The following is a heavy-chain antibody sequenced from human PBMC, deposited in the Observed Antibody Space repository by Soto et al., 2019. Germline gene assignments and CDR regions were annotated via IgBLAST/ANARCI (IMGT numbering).Heavy chain of an antibody. Sequence: GGSLRLSCAASGFTFSSYAMHWVRQAPGKGLEWVAVISYDGSNKYYADSVKGRFTISRDNSKNTLYLQMNSLRAEDTAVYYCARDSVDTAMVLDYWGQGTLVTVSS. CDR2: ISYDGSNK. D-gene: IGHD5-18*01. CDR1: GFTFSSYA. CDR3: ARDSVDTAMVLDY. V-gene: IGHV3-30-3*01. J-gene: IGHJ4*02.